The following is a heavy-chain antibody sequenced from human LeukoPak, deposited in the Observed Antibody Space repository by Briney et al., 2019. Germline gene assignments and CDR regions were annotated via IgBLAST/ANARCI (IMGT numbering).Heavy chain of an antibody. CDR1: GYTFTSYY. V-gene: IGHV1-46*01. J-gene: IGHJ4*02. CDR2: INPSGGST. Sequence: GASVKVSCKASGYTFTSYYMHWVRQAPGQGLEWMGIINPSGGSTSYAQKFQGRVTMTRDTSTSTVYMELSSLRSEDTAVYYCARGHPLGYCSGGSCYGIDYWGQGTLVTASS. D-gene: IGHD2-15*01. CDR3: ARGHPLGYCSGGSCYGIDY.